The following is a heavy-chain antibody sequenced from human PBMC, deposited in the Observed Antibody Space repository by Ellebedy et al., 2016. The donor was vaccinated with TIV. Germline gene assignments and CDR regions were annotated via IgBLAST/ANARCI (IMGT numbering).Heavy chain of an antibody. CDR2: ISGSGGST. V-gene: IGHV3-23*01. CDR1: GFTFSSYA. D-gene: IGHD3-3*01. Sequence: GGSLRLSCAASGFTFSSYAMSWVRQAPGKGLEWVSAISGSGGSTYYADSVKGRFTISRDNAKNSLYLQMNSLRGEDTAVYYCASSGYDFWSGYFPNDYWGQGTLVTVSS. J-gene: IGHJ4*02. CDR3: ASSGYDFWSGYFPNDY.